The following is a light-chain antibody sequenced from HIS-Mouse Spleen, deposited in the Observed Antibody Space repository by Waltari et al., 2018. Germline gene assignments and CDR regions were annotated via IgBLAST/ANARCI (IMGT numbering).Light chain of an antibody. Sequence: DIQMTQSPSSLSASVGDRVTITCQASQDISNYLNWYQQKPGKAPKLLIYEASNLETGVPSRFSGSGSGTEFTFTISSLQPEDIATYYCQQYDNLPSFTFGPGTKVDIK. CDR3: QQYDNLPSFT. CDR1: QDISNY. J-gene: IGKJ3*01. V-gene: IGKV1-33*01. CDR2: EAS.